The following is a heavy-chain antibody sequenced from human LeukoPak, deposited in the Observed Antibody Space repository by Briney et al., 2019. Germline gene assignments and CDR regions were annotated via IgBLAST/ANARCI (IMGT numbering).Heavy chain of an antibody. V-gene: IGHV3-48*03. CDR3: ARTWVMTRDRFDP. CDR1: RFTFSSYE. D-gene: IGHD2-21*02. Sequence: GGSLRLSCAASRFTFSSYEMNWVRQAPGKGVEWVSYISSSGSTIYYADSVKGRCTISRDNAKNSLYLQMNRLRAEDTAVYYCARTWVMTRDRFDPWGQGTLVTVSS. CDR2: ISSSGSTI. J-gene: IGHJ5*02.